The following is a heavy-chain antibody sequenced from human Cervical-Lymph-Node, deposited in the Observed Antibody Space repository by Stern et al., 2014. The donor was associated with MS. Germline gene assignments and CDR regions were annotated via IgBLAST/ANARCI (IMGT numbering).Heavy chain of an antibody. J-gene: IGHJ6*02. CDR1: GFTFSRYT. CDR2: IGISSSYT. D-gene: IGHD5-12*01. CDR3: PSRSQDIVPTIDYYYGMDV. V-gene: IGHV3-21*01. Sequence: EVQLVESGGGLVKPGGSLRLSCAASGFTFSRYTMNWVRQATGKGLEWVSCIGISSSYTYYADSVKGRFTISRDDATNYLSPHMNTLRAEDTAVYYCPSRSQDIVPTIDYYYGMDVWGQGTTVTVSS.